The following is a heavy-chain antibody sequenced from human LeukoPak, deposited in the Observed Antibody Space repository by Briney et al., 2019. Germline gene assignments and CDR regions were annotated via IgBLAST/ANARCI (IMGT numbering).Heavy chain of an antibody. V-gene: IGHV3-7*03. CDR2: IKMDGSEK. J-gene: IGHJ4*02. Sequence: SGGSLRLSCAASGFSFSGYCMAWVRQAPGKRLEWVASIKMDGSEKYYAYSVKGRFTMSKDNSKNSIYLQMNSLRAEDTAVYYCVREDRSCYYYWGQGTLVTVSS. CDR1: GFSFSGYC. CDR3: VREDRSCYYY. D-gene: IGHD2-15*01.